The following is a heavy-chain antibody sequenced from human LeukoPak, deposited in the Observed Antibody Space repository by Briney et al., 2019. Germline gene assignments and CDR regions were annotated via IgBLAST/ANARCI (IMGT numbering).Heavy chain of an antibody. Sequence: GASVKVSCKASGYTFTGYYMHWVRRAPGQGLEWRGGINPNSGGTNYAQKFQGRVTMTRDTSISTAYMELSRLRSDDTAVYYCASFNYYDSSGYNSWGQGTLVTVSS. CDR1: GYTFTGYY. CDR3: ASFNYYDSSGYNS. V-gene: IGHV1-2*02. CDR2: INPNSGGT. J-gene: IGHJ4*02. D-gene: IGHD3-22*01.